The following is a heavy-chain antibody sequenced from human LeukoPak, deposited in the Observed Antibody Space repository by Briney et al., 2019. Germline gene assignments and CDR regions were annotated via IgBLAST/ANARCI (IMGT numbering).Heavy chain of an antibody. Sequence: ASVKVSCKASGYTFTSSYMHWVRQAPGQGLEWMGIINPSGGSTSYAQKFQGRVTMTRDTSTSTVYMELSSLRSEDTAVYYCARAPYYGSGSYSTEFDYWGQGTLVTVSS. CDR2: INPSGGST. CDR1: GYTFTSSY. D-gene: IGHD3-10*01. V-gene: IGHV1-46*01. CDR3: ARAPYYGSGSYSTEFDY. J-gene: IGHJ4*02.